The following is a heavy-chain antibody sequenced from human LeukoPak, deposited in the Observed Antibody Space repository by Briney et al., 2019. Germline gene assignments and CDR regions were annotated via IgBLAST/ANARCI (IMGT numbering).Heavy chain of an antibody. Sequence: GGSLRLSCAASGFTFDRFTIHWVRQTPGKGLEWVSLINRRGHTFYADSVKGRFTISRDNSRNSVFLQMNSLRAEDTAVYYCARERSGWLFDYWGQGTLVTVSS. CDR1: GFTFDRFT. V-gene: IGHV3-43*01. D-gene: IGHD6-19*01. CDR2: INRRGHT. CDR3: ARERSGWLFDY. J-gene: IGHJ4*02.